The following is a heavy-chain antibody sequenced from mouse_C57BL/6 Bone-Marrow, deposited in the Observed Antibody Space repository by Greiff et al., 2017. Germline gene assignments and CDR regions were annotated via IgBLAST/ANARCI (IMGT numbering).Heavy chain of an antibody. CDR3: ARVRLRRDFDY. D-gene: IGHD2-4*01. CDR1: GFTFSSYA. J-gene: IGHJ2*01. Sequence: EVNVVESGGGSVKPGGSLKLSCAASGFTFSSYAMSWVRQTPEKRLEWVATISDGGSYTYYPDNVKGRFTISRDNAKNNLYLQMSHLKSEDTAMYYCARVRLRRDFDYWGQGTTLTVSS. V-gene: IGHV5-4*03. CDR2: ISDGGSYT.